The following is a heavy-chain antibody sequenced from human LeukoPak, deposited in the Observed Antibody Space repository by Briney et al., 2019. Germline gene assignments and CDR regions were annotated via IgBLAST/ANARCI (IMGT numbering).Heavy chain of an antibody. CDR3: ARIGSSSSNFDY. Sequence: GGSLRLSCAASGFTFSSYAMTWVRQAPGKGLEWVSVISFRGDSTYYADSVKGRFTISRDNSKNTLYLQMISLRAEDTAVYYCARIGSSSSNFDYWGQGTLVTVSS. V-gene: IGHV3-23*01. D-gene: IGHD6-6*01. J-gene: IGHJ4*02. CDR2: ISFRGDST. CDR1: GFTFSSYA.